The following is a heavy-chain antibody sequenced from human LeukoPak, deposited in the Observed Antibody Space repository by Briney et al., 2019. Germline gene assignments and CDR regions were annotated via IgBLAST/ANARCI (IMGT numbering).Heavy chain of an antibody. Sequence: GGSLRLSCAASGFTFSSYGMHWVRQAPGKGLEWVAVISYDGSNKYYADSVKGRFTISRDNSKNTLYLQMNSLRAEDTAVYYCAKAVYYDSSGYYYYYGMDVWGQGTTVTVSS. CDR3: AKAVYYDSSGYYYYYGMDV. V-gene: IGHV3-30*18. CDR2: ISYDGSNK. D-gene: IGHD3-22*01. CDR1: GFTFSSYG. J-gene: IGHJ6*02.